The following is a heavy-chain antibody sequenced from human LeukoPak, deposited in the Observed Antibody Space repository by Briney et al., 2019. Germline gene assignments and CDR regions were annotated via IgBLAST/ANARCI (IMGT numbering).Heavy chain of an antibody. CDR2: IYYSGST. D-gene: IGHD5-24*01. CDR1: GGSISSGGYY. V-gene: IGHV4-31*03. CDR3: ARYVEMATEDAFDI. J-gene: IGHJ3*02. Sequence: SETLSLTCTVSGGSISSGGYYWSWIRQHPGKVLVWIGYIYYSGSTYYNPSLKSRVTISVDTSKNQFSLKLSSVTAADTAVYYCARYVEMATEDAFDIWGQGTMVTVSS.